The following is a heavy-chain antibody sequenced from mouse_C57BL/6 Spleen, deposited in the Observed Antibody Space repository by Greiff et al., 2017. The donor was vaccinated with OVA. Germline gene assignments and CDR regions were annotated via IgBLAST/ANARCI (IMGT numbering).Heavy chain of an antibody. CDR3: ARGEGVVPYYFDY. D-gene: IGHD1-1*01. V-gene: IGHV1-55*01. CDR1: GYTFTSYW. J-gene: IGHJ2*01. Sequence: QVQLQQPGAELVKPGASVKMSCKASGYTFTSYWITWVKQRPGEGLVWIGDIYPGSGSTNYNEKFKSKATLTVDTSSSTAYMQLSSLTSEDSAVYYCARGEGVVPYYFDYWGQGTTLTVSS. CDR2: IYPGSGST.